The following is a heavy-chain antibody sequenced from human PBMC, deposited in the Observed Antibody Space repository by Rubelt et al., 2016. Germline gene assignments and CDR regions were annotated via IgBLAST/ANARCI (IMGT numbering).Heavy chain of an antibody. V-gene: IGHV3-21*04. Sequence: LVKPGGSLRLSCAASGFTFSSYSMNWVRQAPGKGLEWVSSISSSSSYIYYADSVKGRFTISRDNAKNSLYLQMNSLRAEDTAVYYCAKSKTGTPSDAYDIWGQGTMVTVSS. CDR3: AKSKTGTPSDAYDI. CDR1: GFTFSSYS. D-gene: IGHD1-1*01. J-gene: IGHJ3*02. CDR2: ISSSSSYI.